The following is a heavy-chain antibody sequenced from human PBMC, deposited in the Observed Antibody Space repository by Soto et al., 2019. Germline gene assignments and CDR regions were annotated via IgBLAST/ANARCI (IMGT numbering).Heavy chain of an antibody. CDR1: GFTFSSYG. CDR2: IWYDGSNK. V-gene: IGHV3-33*01. D-gene: IGHD2-8*01. J-gene: IGHJ6*02. CDR3: ARGPAIQWAGYYYYYGMDV. Sequence: LRLSCAASGFTFSSYGMHWVRQAPGKGLEWVAVIWYDGSNKYYADSVKGRFTISRDNSKNTLYLQMNSLRAEDTAVYYCARGPAIQWAGYYYYYGMDVWGQGTTVTVSS.